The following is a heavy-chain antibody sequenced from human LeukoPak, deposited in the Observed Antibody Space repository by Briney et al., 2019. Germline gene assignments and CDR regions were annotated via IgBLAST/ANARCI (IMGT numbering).Heavy chain of an antibody. CDR3: GRESGY. Sequence: PGGSLRLSCAASGFTFSSYWMSWVRQAPGKGLEWVANIKHDGSEKYHVDSVKGRFTISRDNAKNSLYLQMNNLGAEDTAVYYCGRESGYWGQGTLVTVSS. CDR1: GFTFSSYW. CDR2: IKHDGSEK. J-gene: IGHJ4*02. V-gene: IGHV3-7*01.